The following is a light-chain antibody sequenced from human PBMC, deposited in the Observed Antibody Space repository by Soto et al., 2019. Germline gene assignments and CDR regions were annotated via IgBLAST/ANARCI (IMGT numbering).Light chain of an antibody. J-gene: IGKJ2*01. CDR1: QSISAY. V-gene: IGKV1-39*01. CDR3: QQTFSSPYP. CDR2: APS. Sequence: DIQMTQSPSSLSASVGDRITITCRASQSISAYLNWYQHKPGKAPKLLIFAPSTLQTGVPSRFSGSRSRTHFSLTISGLPPEDFAAYYCQQTFSSPYPFAQGAKLEI.